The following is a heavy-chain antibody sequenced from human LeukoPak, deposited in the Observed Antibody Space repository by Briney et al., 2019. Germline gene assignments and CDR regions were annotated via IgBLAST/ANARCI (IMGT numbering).Heavy chain of an antibody. CDR2: ISGSGGST. Sequence: GGSLRLSCAASGFTFSSYATSWVRQAPGKGLEWVSAISGSGGSTYYADSVKGRFTISRDNSKNTLYLQMNSLRAEDTAVYYCAKDLLSNYYDSSGPSSFDYWGQGTLVTVSS. CDR3: AKDLLSNYYDSSGPSSFDY. V-gene: IGHV3-23*01. CDR1: GFTFSSYA. J-gene: IGHJ4*02. D-gene: IGHD3-22*01.